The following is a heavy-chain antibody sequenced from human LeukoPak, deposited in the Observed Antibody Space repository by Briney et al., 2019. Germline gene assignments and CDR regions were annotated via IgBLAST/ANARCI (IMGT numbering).Heavy chain of an antibody. CDR1: GGSVISRTHY. V-gene: IGHV4-39*07. CDR3: AGPITMID. J-gene: IGHJ4*02. CDR2: IYYSGST. D-gene: IGHD3-22*01. Sequence: SETLSLTCTVSGGSVISRTHYWGWIRQPPGKEPEWIASIYYSGSTFYDPSLKSRVTISVDTSKNQFSLKLSSVTAADTAVYYCAGPITMIDWGQGTLVTVSS.